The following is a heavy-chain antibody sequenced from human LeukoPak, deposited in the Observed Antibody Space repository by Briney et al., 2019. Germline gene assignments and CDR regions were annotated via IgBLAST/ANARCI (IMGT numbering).Heavy chain of an antibody. CDR2: ISSYGDKT. D-gene: IGHD6-13*01. Sequence: GGSLRLSCSASGFTFSNCAMHWVRQAPGKGPEYVSVISSYGDKTYYADSVKGRFTISRDNSKNTVSLQMSSLRAEDTAVYYCAKDLYKGDTSSWYYFDYWGRGTLVTVSS. V-gene: IGHV3-64D*06. CDR3: AKDLYKGDTSSWYYFDY. J-gene: IGHJ4*02. CDR1: GFTFSNCA.